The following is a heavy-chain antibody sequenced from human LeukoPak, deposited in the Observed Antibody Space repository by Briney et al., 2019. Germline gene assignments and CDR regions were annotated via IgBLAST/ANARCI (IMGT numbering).Heavy chain of an antibody. J-gene: IGHJ4*02. Sequence: GGSLRLSCAASGFTFSSYAMSWVRQAPGKGLEWVSAISASGASTYYADSVKGRFTISRDNSKNMLYLQMNSLRADDTAVYYCAKSGRTSCSTSCYYFDYWGQGTLVTVSS. CDR2: ISASGAST. V-gene: IGHV3-23*01. CDR1: GFTFSSYA. CDR3: AKSGRTSCSTSCYYFDY. D-gene: IGHD2-2*01.